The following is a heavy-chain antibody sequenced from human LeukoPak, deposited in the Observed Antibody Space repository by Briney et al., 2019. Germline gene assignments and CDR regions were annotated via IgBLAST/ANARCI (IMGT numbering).Heavy chain of an antibody. CDR2: INSAGST. Sequence: GGSLRLSCAASGFIFSSYAMSWVRQAPGKGLEWVSAINSAGSTYYGDSVRGRFTISRDNSKNVLYLQMNSLRAGDTALYYCAKDQNTVATAPFDYWGQGTLVTVSS. CDR1: GFIFSSYA. CDR3: AKDQNTVATAPFDY. J-gene: IGHJ4*02. D-gene: IGHD4-17*01. V-gene: IGHV3-23*01.